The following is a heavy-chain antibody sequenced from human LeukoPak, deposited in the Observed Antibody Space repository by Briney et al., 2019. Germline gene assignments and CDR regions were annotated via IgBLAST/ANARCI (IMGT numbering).Heavy chain of an antibody. V-gene: IGHV4-61*02. CDR2: IYTSGST. CDR3: ARGSTMVRGKPYYYYYMDV. CDR1: SGSISSGSYY. J-gene: IGHJ6*03. Sequence: PSQTLSLTCTVSSGSISSGSYYWSWIRQPAGKGLEWIGRIYTSGSTNYNPSLKSRVTMSVDTSKNQFSLKLSSVTAADTAVYYCARGSTMVRGKPYYYYYMDVWGKGTTVTISS. D-gene: IGHD3-10*01.